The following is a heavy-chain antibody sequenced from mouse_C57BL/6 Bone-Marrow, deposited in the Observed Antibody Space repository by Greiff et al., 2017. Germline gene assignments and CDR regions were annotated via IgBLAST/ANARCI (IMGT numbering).Heavy chain of an antibody. CDR2: IDPSDSYT. J-gene: IGHJ2*01. Sequence: QVQLQQSGAELVRPGTSVKLSCKASGYTFTSYWMHWVKQRPGQGLEWIGVIDPSDSYTNYNQKFKGKATLTVDPSASTAYMQLSSLTSEDSAVYYCASGGYWGQGTTLTVSS. CDR1: GYTFTSYW. V-gene: IGHV1-59*01. CDR3: ASGGY.